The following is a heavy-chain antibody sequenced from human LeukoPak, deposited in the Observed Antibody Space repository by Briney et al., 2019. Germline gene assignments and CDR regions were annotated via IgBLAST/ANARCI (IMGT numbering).Heavy chain of an antibody. CDR1: GFTFGDYA. D-gene: IGHD5-24*01. J-gene: IGHJ4*02. Sequence: GGSLRLSCTASGFTFGDYAMSWVRQAPGKGLEWVAYIKQDGSDKYYVDSVKGRFTISKDNAKNSLYLQMNSLRDEDSAVYYCARANYCLDYWGQGTLVTVSS. V-gene: IGHV3-7*01. CDR2: IKQDGSDK. CDR3: ARANYCLDY.